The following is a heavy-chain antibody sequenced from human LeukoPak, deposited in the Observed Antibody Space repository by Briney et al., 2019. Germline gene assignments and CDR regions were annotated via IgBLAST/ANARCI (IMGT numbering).Heavy chain of an antibody. J-gene: IGHJ6*02. CDR3: AGGYGVDV. Sequence: GGSLRLSCAASGFTFNNYGMNWVRQAPGKGLEWVANVNQGGSETNYAVSLRGRFTISRDNARNLLYLQMSSLRADDTAVYYCAGGYGVDVWGQGTTVSVSS. CDR1: GFTFNNYG. V-gene: IGHV3-7*01. CDR2: VNQGGSET.